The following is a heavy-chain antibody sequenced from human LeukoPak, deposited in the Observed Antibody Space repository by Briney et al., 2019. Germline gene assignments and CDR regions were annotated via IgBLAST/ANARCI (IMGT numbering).Heavy chain of an antibody. CDR1: GFSFRSYS. V-gene: IGHV3-21*01. CDR2: ITGSSSYI. D-gene: IGHD1-1*01. Sequence: GGSLRLFCAASGFSFRSYSMDWVRQAPGKGLEWVSSITGSSSYISYADSVKSRFTISRDNAENSLFLQMNSLRPEDTAVYFCARDRLEGGETFDSWGQGTLVTVSS. CDR3: ARDRLEGGETFDS. J-gene: IGHJ4*02.